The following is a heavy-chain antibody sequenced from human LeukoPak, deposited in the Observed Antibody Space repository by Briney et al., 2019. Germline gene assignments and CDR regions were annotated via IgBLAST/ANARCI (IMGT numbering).Heavy chain of an antibody. CDR3: ARTYGDYVQTYWYFDL. D-gene: IGHD4-17*01. V-gene: IGHV3-30*03. CDR2: ISYDGSNK. J-gene: IGHJ2*01. CDR1: GFTFSSYG. Sequence: GGSLRLSCAASGFTFSSYGMHWVRQAPGKGLEWVAVISYDGSNKYYADSVKGRFTISRDNSKNTLYLQMNSLRAEDTAVYYCARTYGDYVQTYWYFDLWSRGTLVTVSS.